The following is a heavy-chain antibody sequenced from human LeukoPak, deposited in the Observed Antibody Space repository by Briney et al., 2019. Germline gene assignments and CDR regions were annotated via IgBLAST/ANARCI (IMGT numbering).Heavy chain of an antibody. J-gene: IGHJ3*02. CDR1: GYSISRGYY. Sequence: SETLSLTCTVSGYSISRGYYWGWIRQPPGKGLEWIGSIYHSGSTYYNPSLKSRVTISVDTSKNQFSLKLSSVTAADTAVYYCARATYYYDSSGYWTLEFDFDIWGQGTMVTDSS. V-gene: IGHV4-38-2*02. D-gene: IGHD3-22*01. CDR2: IYHSGST. CDR3: ARATYYYDSSGYWTLEFDFDI.